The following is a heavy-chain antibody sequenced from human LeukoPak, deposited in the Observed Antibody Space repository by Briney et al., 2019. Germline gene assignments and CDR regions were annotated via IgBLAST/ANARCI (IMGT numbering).Heavy chain of an antibody. V-gene: IGHV4-59*01. CDR3: ARTQTWFDP. Sequence: SETLSLTCTVSGGSISSYYWSWIRLPPGKGLEWIGYLSKSGNTNYSPSLKSRVTIFGDTSKNQFFLKLSSVTAADTAVYYCARTQTWFDPWGQGTLVTVSS. CDR1: GGSISSYY. J-gene: IGHJ5*02. CDR2: LSKSGNT.